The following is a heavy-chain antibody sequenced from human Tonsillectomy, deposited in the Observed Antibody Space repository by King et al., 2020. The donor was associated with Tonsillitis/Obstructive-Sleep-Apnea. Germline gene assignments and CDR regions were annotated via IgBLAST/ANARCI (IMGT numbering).Heavy chain of an antibody. CDR2: IDWDDDK. J-gene: IGHJ6*03. CDR1: GLSLSTSGTS. Sequence: TLKESGPALVKPTQTITLTCTFSGLSLSTSGTSVSWIRQPPGKALEWLARIDWDDDKYYSTSLKTRLSISKDTPKNQVVLTMTNMDPVDTATYYCARSGGGSDYYGYYYMDVWGKGTPVTVSS. D-gene: IGHD2-15*01. CDR3: ARSGGGSDYYGYYYMDV. V-gene: IGHV2-70*04.